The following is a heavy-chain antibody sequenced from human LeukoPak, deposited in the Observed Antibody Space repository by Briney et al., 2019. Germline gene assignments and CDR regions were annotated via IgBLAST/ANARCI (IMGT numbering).Heavy chain of an antibody. CDR2: IYYRGST. V-gene: IGHV4-59*07. D-gene: IGHD2-8*01. CDR1: GGSLGSFY. J-gene: IGHJ5*02. CDR3: ARVARVYEIDP. Sequence: SDTLSLPCTLWGGSLGSFYWSCIPQPPGKAAVWVGYIYYRGSTNYNPSLKCRVTISVHTSKNQFSLKLSSVTAADTAVYYCARVARVYEIDPWGEGALVTVSS.